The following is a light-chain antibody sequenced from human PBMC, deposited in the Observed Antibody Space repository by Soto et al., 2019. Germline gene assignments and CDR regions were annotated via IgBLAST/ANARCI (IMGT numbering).Light chain of an antibody. Sequence: IVLTLTPRTLSVSPEERDTLSCRASQSVGSTLAWYRQQPGQAPRLLIYDAYIRATGVPARFSGSGSGTEFTLTISSLQSEEFAVYYCQHYKTWPLAFGGGTKVDIK. CDR3: QHYKTWPLA. J-gene: IGKJ4*01. CDR1: QSVGST. V-gene: IGKV3-15*01. CDR2: DAY.